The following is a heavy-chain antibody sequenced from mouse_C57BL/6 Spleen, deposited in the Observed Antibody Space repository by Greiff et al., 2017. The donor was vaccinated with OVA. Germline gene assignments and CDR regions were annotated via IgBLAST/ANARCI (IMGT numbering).Heavy chain of an antibody. CDR2: ISNLAYSI. Sequence: EVMLVESGGGLVQPGGSLKLSCAASGFTFSDYGMAWVRQAPRKGPEWVAFISNLAYSIYYADTVTGRFTISRENAKNTLYLEMSSLRSEDTAMYYCATSYGNYPFAYWGQGTLVTVSA. D-gene: IGHD2-10*01. CDR3: ATSYGNYPFAY. J-gene: IGHJ3*01. CDR1: GFTFSDYG. V-gene: IGHV5-15*01.